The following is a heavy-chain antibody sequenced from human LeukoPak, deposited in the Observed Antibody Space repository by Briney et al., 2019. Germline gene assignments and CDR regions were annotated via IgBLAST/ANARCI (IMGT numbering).Heavy chain of an antibody. CDR2: INPNSGGT. J-gene: IGHJ4*02. V-gene: IGHV1-2*02. CDR1: GYTFTGYY. CDR3: ARAIGHQLVRDFDY. D-gene: IGHD6-13*01. Sequence: EASVKVSCKASGYTFTGYYMHWVRQAPGQGLEWMGWINPNSGGTNYAQKFQGRVTMTRDTSISTAYMELSRLRSDDTAVYYCARAIGHQLVRDFDYWGQGTLVTVSS.